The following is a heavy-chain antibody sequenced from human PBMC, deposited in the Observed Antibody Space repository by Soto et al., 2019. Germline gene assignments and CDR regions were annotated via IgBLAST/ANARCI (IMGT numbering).Heavy chain of an antibody. V-gene: IGHV1-18*01. Sequence: QVQLVQSGAEVKKPGASVKVSCKASGYTFTSYGISWVRQAPGQGLEWMGWISAYNGNTNYAHKLQGRVTMTTDTSQSTDYMELRSLRSDDTAVYYCAREGGMAPPLTESYYYGMDVWGQGTTVTVSS. CDR1: GYTFTSYG. CDR2: ISAYNGNT. D-gene: IGHD2-21*02. J-gene: IGHJ6*02. CDR3: AREGGMAPPLTESYYYGMDV.